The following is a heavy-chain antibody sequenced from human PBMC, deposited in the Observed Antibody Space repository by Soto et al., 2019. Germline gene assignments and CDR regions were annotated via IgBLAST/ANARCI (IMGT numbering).Heavy chain of an antibody. CDR1: GFTFTDYS. Sequence: GGSLRLSCTVSGFTFTDYSLNWVRQAPGKGLEWLSYISASRTTIYYAGSVRGRFTVSRDNAKNSLYLQMNSLGDEDTAVYYCARDGRRGYDLEVWGQGTMVTVS. CDR2: ISASRTTI. V-gene: IGHV3-48*02. CDR3: ARDGRRGYDLEV. J-gene: IGHJ6*02. D-gene: IGHD1-26*01.